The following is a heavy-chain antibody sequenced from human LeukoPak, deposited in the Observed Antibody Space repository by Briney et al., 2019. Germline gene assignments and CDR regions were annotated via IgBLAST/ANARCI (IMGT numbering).Heavy chain of an antibody. CDR2: IKQDGSEK. D-gene: IGHD5-12*01. V-gene: IGHV3-7*01. CDR3: ARDGYDYYYYYMDV. Sequence: GGFLRLSCAASGFTFSSYWMSWVRQAPGKGLEWVANIKQDGSEKYYVDSVKGRFTISRDNAKNSLYLQMNSLRAEDTAVYYCARDGYDYYYYYMDVWGKGTTVTVSS. J-gene: IGHJ6*03. CDR1: GFTFSSYW.